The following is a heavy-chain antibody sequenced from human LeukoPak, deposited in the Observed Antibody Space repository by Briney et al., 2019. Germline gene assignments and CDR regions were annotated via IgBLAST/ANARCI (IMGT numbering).Heavy chain of an antibody. V-gene: IGHV5-51*01. D-gene: IGHD6-6*01. CDR1: GYSFTSYW. CDR2: IYPGDSDT. J-gene: IGHJ6*03. CDR3: ARRAIIAARQSGYYYYMDV. Sequence: GESLKISCKGSGYSFTSYWIGWVRQMPGKGLEWMGIIYPGDSDTKYSPSFQGQVTISADKSISTAYLQWSSLKASDTAMYYCARRAIIAARQSGYYYYMDVWGKGTTVTVSS.